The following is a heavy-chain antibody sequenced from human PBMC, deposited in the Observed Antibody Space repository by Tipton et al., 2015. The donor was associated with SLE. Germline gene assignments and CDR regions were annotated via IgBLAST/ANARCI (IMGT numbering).Heavy chain of an antibody. J-gene: IGHJ4*02. Sequence: QSGPEVKKPGSSVKVSCKASGGTFSSYTISWVRQAPGQGLEWMGRIIPILGIANYAQKFQGRVTITADKSTSTAYMELSSLRSEDTAVYYCASSTYYDFWSGPKAFDYWGQGTLVTVSS. CDR1: GGTFSSYT. V-gene: IGHV1-69*02. D-gene: IGHD3-3*01. CDR3: ASSTYYDFWSGPKAFDY. CDR2: IIPILGIA.